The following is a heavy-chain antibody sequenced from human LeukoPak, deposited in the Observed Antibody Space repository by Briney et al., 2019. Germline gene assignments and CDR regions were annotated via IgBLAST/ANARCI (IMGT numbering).Heavy chain of an antibody. V-gene: IGHV3-66*01. CDR2: IYSGGST. Sequence: PGGSLRLSCAASGFTVSSNYMSWVRQAPGKGLEWVSVIYSGGSTYYADSVKGRFTISRDNSKNTLYLQMNSLRAEDTAVYYCARVRLPVLLWFGEFDYRGQGTLVTVSS. J-gene: IGHJ4*02. D-gene: IGHD3-10*01. CDR1: GFTVSSNY. CDR3: ARVRLPVLLWFGEFDY.